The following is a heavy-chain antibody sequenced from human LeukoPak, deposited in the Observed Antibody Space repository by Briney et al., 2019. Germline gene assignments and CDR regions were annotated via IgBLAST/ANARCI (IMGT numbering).Heavy chain of an antibody. D-gene: IGHD3-16*01. V-gene: IGHV3-23*01. J-gene: IGHJ6*02. CDR2: ISKSGDHT. Sequence: GGSLRLSCAVSGLTFNNYAMSWVRQAPGKGLEWVSAISKSGDHTYYAASAKSRFTIYRDNSKNTQYPQMNSLRAEDTAVYYCATSWGPDTSAFRWGRDGMDVWGQGTTVIVS. CDR3: ATSWGPDTSAFRWGRDGMDV. CDR1: GLTFNNYA.